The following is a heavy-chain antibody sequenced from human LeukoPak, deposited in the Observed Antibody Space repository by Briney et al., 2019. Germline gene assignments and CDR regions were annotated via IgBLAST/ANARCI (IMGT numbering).Heavy chain of an antibody. CDR2: IKEDGSEK. Sequence: GGSLRLTCAASGFTFSSHWMSWVRQAPGKGLEWVANIKEDGSEKYYGDSVKGRFAISRDNAKKSLYLQMNSLRAEDTAVYYCARVGSGEGMDWGQGTLVTVSS. CDR3: ARVGSGEGMD. V-gene: IGHV3-7*01. J-gene: IGHJ4*02. D-gene: IGHD6-19*01. CDR1: GFTFSSHW.